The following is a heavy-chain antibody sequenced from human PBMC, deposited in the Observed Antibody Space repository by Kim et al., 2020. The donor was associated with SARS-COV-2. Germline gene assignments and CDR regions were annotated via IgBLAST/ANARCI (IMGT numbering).Heavy chain of an antibody. Sequence: GSTNYNPSPKSRVTLSVDTPQNQFSLKLSSVTAADTAVYYCARHSDYIDYWGQGTLVTVSS. CDR3: ARHSDYIDY. V-gene: IGHV4-59*08. CDR2: GST. J-gene: IGHJ4*02.